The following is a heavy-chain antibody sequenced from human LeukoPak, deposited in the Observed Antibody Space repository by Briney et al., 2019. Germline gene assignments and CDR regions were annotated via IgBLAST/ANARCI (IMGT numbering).Heavy chain of an antibody. CDR1: GGSFIGFH. CDR3: AREESADPRRVL. Sequence: PSETLSLTRAVYGGSFIGFHWNWIRQPPGKGLEWIGDINHSGSTNYNPSLTSRVTISVDPSKNQFSLKLTSVTAADTAVYYCAREESADPRRVLWGQGTPVTVSS. J-gene: IGHJ4*02. V-gene: IGHV4-34*01. CDR2: INHSGST.